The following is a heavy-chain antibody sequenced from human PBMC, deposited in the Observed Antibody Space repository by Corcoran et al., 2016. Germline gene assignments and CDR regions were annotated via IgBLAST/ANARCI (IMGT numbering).Heavy chain of an antibody. CDR2: IKQEGSEK. CDR3: ARDGEYSSSQEDCY. CDR1: GFSFSSDW. V-gene: IGHV3-7*01. D-gene: IGHD6-13*01. J-gene: IGHJ4*02. Sequence: EVQLVESGGGLVQPGGSLRLSCAASGFSFSSDWMSWVRQAPGKGREWVANIKQEGSEKYYVDSVKGRFTISRDNAKNSLYLQMNSLRAEDTAVYYCARDGEYSSSQEDCYWGQGTLVTVSS.